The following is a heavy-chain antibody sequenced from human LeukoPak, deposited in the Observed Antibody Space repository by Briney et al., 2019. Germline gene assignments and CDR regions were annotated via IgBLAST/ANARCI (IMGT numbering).Heavy chain of an antibody. D-gene: IGHD3-22*01. Sequence: GSLRLSCAASGFTFSSYSMNWVRQAPGKGLEWVSSISSSSDYIYYADSVKGRFTISRDNAKNSLYLQMNSLRAEDTAVYYCARSEVNTFDIWGQGTMVTVSS. V-gene: IGHV3-21*01. CDR1: GFTFSSYS. CDR3: ARSEVNTFDI. CDR2: ISSSSDYI. J-gene: IGHJ3*02.